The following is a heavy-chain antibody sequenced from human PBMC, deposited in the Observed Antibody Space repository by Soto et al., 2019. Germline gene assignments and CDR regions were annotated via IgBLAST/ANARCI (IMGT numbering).Heavy chain of an antibody. V-gene: IGHV3-7*04. Sequence: VQLVESGGGLVQPGGSLTLTCAASGFSLRGYWMSWVRQAPGKGPEWVANVKQDGSEKYYVDSVKGRFTISRDNAKNSLSLQMNSLRAEDTAVYFCARGGGNFDQWGQGTLVTVSS. CDR3: ARGGGNFDQ. D-gene: IGHD3-16*01. J-gene: IGHJ4*02. CDR1: GFSLRGYW. CDR2: VKQDGSEK.